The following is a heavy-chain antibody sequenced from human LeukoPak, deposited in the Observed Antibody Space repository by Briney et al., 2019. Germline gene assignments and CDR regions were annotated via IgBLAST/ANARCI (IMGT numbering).Heavy chain of an antibody. Sequence: SVNVSCKASGGTFSSYAISWVRQAPGQGLEWMGGIIPIFGTANYAQKFQGRVTITADESTSTAYMELSSLRSEDTAVYYCARDGLGSGERPVDYGMDVWGQGTTVTVSS. CDR1: GGTFSSYA. D-gene: IGHD2-15*01. CDR3: ARDGLGSGERPVDYGMDV. CDR2: IIPIFGTA. J-gene: IGHJ6*02. V-gene: IGHV1-69*13.